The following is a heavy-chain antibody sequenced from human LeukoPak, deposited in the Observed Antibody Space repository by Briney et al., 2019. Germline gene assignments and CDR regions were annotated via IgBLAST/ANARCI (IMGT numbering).Heavy chain of an antibody. D-gene: IGHD3-22*01. Sequence: GGSLRLSCTASGFSFSSYFMSWVRQAPGKGLEWVANIKQDGSEKFYVDSVKGRFTISRDNAKNSVFLQLNSLRAEDTAVYYCARAPSSGYYFFDAFDIWGQGTMVTVSS. V-gene: IGHV3-7*05. CDR1: GFSFSSYF. J-gene: IGHJ3*02. CDR3: ARAPSSGYYFFDAFDI. CDR2: IKQDGSEK.